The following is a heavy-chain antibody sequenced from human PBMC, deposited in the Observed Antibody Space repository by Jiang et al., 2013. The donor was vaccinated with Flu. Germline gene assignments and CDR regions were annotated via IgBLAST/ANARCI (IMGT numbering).Heavy chain of an antibody. CDR3: ATPWGNWYFDL. J-gene: IGHJ2*01. D-gene: IGHD7-27*01. Sequence: KPSETLSLTCSVSGYSVSSGYYWGWIRQPPGKGLEWIGNIYQSGSTYYNPSLKTRVTISLDTSKNQFSLKLSSVTAADTAVYYCATPWGNWYFDLWGRGTLVTVSS. V-gene: IGHV4-38-2*02. CDR2: IYQSGST. CDR1: GYSVSSGYY.